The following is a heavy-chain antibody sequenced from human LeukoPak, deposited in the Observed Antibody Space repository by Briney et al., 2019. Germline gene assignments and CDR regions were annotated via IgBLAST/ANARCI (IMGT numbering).Heavy chain of an antibody. D-gene: IGHD2-2*01. CDR2: ISYDGSNK. CDR1: GFTFSSYA. Sequence: GGSLRLSCAASGFTFSSYAMHWVRQAPGKGLEWVAVISYDGSNKYYADSVKGRFTISRDNSKNTLYLQMNSLGAEDTAVYYCASPTRGEYQLLLYYYYGMGVWGQGTTVTVSS. J-gene: IGHJ6*02. CDR3: ASPTRGEYQLLLYYYYGMGV. V-gene: IGHV3-30-3*01.